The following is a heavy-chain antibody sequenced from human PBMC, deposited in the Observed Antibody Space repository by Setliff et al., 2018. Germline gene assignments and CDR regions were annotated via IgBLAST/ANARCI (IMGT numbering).Heavy chain of an antibody. Sequence: PSETLSLTCTVSGGSISSHYWSWIRQPPGKGLEWIGSIYYSGSTNYNPSLKSRVTISVDTSKNQFSLKLSSVTAADTAVYYCARVFYYDILTCAFDIWGQGTMVTVSS. CDR1: GGSISSHY. V-gene: IGHV4-59*11. J-gene: IGHJ3*02. CDR2: IYYSGST. CDR3: ARVFYYDILTCAFDI. D-gene: IGHD3-9*01.